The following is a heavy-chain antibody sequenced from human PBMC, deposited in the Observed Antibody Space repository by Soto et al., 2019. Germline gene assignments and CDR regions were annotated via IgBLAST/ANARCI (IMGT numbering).Heavy chain of an antibody. J-gene: IGHJ5*02. CDR3: ARDMEEESSSSEDP. CDR1: GYTFTSYG. CDR2: ISAYNGNT. Sequence: ASVKVSCKASGYTFTSYGISLGRQAPGQGLEWMGWISAYNGNTNYAQKLQGRVTMTTDTSTSTAYMELRSLRSDDTAVYYCARDMEEESSSSEDPWGQGTLVTVSS. D-gene: IGHD6-13*01. V-gene: IGHV1-18*04.